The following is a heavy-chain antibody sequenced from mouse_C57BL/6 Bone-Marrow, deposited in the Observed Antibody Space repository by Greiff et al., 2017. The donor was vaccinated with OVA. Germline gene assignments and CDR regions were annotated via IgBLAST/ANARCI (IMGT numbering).Heavy chain of an antibody. CDR2: IWSGGST. D-gene: IGHD1-1*02. CDR3: PSLYGHYWYFDV. Sequence: VQLQQSGPGLVQPSQSLSITCPVSGFSLTSDGVHWVRQSPGKGLEWLGVIWSGGSTDYNAAFISRLSISKDNSKSQVFFKMNNLQADDAAIYYCPSLYGHYWYFDVWDTGTAVTVSS. CDR1: GFSLTSDG. V-gene: IGHV2-2*01. J-gene: IGHJ1*03.